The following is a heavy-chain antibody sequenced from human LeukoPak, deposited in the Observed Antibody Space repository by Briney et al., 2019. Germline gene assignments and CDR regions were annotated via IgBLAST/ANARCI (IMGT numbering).Heavy chain of an antibody. CDR3: ARAGGSYDFWSGYPNDAFDI. Sequence: SETLSLTCTVSGGSIRSSYYYWGWIRQPPGKGLEWIGSIYHSGSTYYNPSLKSRVTISVDRSKNQFSLKLSSVTAADTAVYYCARAGGSYDFWSGYPNDAFDIWGQGTMVTVSS. CDR1: GGSIRSSYYY. V-gene: IGHV4-39*07. CDR2: IYHSGST. J-gene: IGHJ3*02. D-gene: IGHD3-3*01.